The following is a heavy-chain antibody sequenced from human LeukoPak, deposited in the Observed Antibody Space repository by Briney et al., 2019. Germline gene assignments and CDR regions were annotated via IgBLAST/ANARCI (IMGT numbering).Heavy chain of an antibody. J-gene: IGHJ4*02. V-gene: IGHV3-23*01. CDR3: ASYFHYGDYASLWY. CDR2: ISENGEST. Sequence: GGSLRLSXAASGFTFNTYAMSWVRQAPGKGLEWVSSISENGESTYYADSVKGRFTISRDTSRNTLYLQMNSLRAEDTAVYYCASYFHYGDYASLWYWGQGTLVTVSS. D-gene: IGHD4-17*01. CDR1: GFTFNTYA.